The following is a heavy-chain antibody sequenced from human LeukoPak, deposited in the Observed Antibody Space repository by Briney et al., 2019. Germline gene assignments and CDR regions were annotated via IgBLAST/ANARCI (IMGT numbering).Heavy chain of an antibody. CDR1: GFTFSSYG. Sequence: SGGSLRLSCEGSGFTFSSYGMNWVRQAPGKGLEWVSFISRRSDDINYADFVKGRFTVSRDNSKNTLYLQMNSLRAEDTAVYYCASQGGSGWYLDWGQGTLVTVSS. CDR2: ISRRSDDI. V-gene: IGHV3-48*01. J-gene: IGHJ1*01. D-gene: IGHD6-19*01. CDR3: ASQGGSGWYLD.